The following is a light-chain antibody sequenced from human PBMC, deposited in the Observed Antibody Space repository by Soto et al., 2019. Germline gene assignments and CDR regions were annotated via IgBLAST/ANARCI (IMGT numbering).Light chain of an antibody. CDR1: QSISTY. CDR3: QQGYNIPRT. CDR2: AAS. Sequence: DIQMTQSPSSLSASVGDRVTITCRTSQSISTYLNWYQQKPGKAPKLLIYAASSLQSGVPSRFSGSGSGKDFTLTISSLQPEDFGTYYCQQGYNIPRTFGQGTNLEIK. V-gene: IGKV1-39*01. J-gene: IGKJ2*01.